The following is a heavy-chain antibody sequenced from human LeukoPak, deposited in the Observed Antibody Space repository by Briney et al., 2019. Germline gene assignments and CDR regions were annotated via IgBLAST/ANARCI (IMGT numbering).Heavy chain of an antibody. D-gene: IGHD3-16*01. CDR3: ARVRGGRSWYYYGMDV. CDR1: GFTFSNFA. CDR2: ISYDGVNE. Sequence: PGRSLRLSCAASGFTFSNFAMHWVRQAPGKGLEWVAVISYDGVNEYYADSVKGQFTISRDNSKDRLYLQMNSLRPEDTAMYYCARVRGGRSWYYYGMDVWGRGTTVTVSS. V-gene: IGHV3-30-3*01. J-gene: IGHJ6*02.